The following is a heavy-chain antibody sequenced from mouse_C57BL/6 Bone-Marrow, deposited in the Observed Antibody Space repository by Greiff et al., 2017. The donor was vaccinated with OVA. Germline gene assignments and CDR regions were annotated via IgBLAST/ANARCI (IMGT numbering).Heavy chain of an antibody. CDR3: ARNFGITTYVPYFDV. D-gene: IGHD1-3*01. V-gene: IGHV2-2*01. CDR1: GFSLTSYG. J-gene: IGHJ1*03. Sequence: VQLKQSGPGLVQPSQSLSITCTVSGFSLTSYGVHWVRQSPGKGLEWLGVIWSGGSTDYNAAFISRLSISKDNSKSQVFIKMNSLLADVTAIYYCARNFGITTYVPYFDVWGTGTTVTVSS. CDR2: IWSGGST.